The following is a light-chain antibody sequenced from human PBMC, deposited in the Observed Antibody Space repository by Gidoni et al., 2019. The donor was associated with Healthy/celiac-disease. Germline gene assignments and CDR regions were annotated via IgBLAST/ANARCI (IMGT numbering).Light chain of an antibody. V-gene: IGKV1-8*01. CDR2: AAS. Sequence: AIRITQSPSSLSASTGDRVTITCRASQGMSSYLAWYQQKPGKAPKLLIYAASTLQSGVPSRFSGSGSGTDFTLTISCLQSEDFATYYCQQYYSYPIYTFXPXTKVDIK. J-gene: IGKJ3*01. CDR3: QQYYSYPIYT. CDR1: QGMSSY.